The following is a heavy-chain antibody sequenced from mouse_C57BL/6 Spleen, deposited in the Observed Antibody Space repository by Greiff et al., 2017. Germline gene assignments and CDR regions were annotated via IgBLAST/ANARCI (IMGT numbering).Heavy chain of an antibody. CDR2: IYPRDGST. Sequence: QVQLQQSGPELVKPGASVKLSCKASGYTFTSYDINWVKQRPGQGLEWIGWIYPRDGSTKYNEKFKGKATLTVDTSSSTAYMELHSLTSEDSAVYFCARKEGTVVATDYAMDYWGQGTSVTVSS. CDR1: GYTFTSYD. J-gene: IGHJ4*01. D-gene: IGHD1-1*01. CDR3: ARKEGTVVATDYAMDY. V-gene: IGHV1-85*01.